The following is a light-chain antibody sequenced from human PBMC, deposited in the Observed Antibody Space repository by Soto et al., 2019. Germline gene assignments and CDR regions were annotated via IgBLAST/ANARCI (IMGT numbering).Light chain of an antibody. CDR1: SSDVGGYNY. J-gene: IGLJ1*01. CDR3: SSYTSSSTHV. Sequence: QSALTQPASVSGSPGQSITISCTGTSSDVGGYNYVSWYQQHPGKAPKLMIYEVSNRPSGVSNRFSGSKTGNTACRTIAGLEAEDEGDDYCSSYTSSSTHVFGTGTKLTVL. V-gene: IGLV2-14*01. CDR2: EVS.